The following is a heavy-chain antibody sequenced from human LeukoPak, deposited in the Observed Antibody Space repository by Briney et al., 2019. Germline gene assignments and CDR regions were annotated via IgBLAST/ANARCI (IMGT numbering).Heavy chain of an antibody. CDR2: ISSSSSYI. D-gene: IGHD1-26*01. CDR1: GFTFSSYS. J-gene: IGHJ3*02. V-gene: IGHV3-21*01. CDR3: ARGGSYLSAFDI. Sequence: GGSLRLSCAASGFTFSSYSMNWVRQAPGKGLEWVSSISSSSSYIYYADSVKGRFTISRDSAKNSLYLQMNSLRAEDTALYYCARGGSYLSAFDIWGQGTMVTVSS.